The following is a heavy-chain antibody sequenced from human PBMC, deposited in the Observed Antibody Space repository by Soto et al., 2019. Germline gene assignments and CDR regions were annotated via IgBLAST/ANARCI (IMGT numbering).Heavy chain of an antibody. D-gene: IGHD2-15*01. Sequence: GSLRLSCAASGFTVISHKMTWVRQAPGKGLEWVSFIYSGGSTYYGDSVKGRFTISRDNPKNTVYLEMNGLRAEDTAVYYCARGGQVRGGLDVWGQGTTVTVSS. CDR3: ARGGQVRGGLDV. V-gene: IGHV3-53*01. J-gene: IGHJ6*02. CDR1: GFTVISHK. CDR2: IYSGGST.